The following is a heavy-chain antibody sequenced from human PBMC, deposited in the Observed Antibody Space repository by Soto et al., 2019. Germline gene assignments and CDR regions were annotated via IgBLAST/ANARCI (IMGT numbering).Heavy chain of an antibody. CDR3: ARFPPRGIYYYYGMDV. J-gene: IGHJ6*02. D-gene: IGHD6-13*01. CDR2: INHSGST. CDR1: GGSFSGYY. V-gene: IGHV4-34*01. Sequence: SETLSLTCAVYGGSFSGYYWSWIRQPPGKGLEWIGEINHSGSTNYNPSLKSRVTISVDTSKNQFSLKLSSVTAADTAVYYCARFPPRGIYYYYGMDVWGQGTTVTVSS.